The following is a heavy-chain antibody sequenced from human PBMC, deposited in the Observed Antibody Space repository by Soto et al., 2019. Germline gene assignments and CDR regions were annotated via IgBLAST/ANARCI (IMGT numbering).Heavy chain of an antibody. CDR1: GFTFTSYG. CDR2: VSAYNGYT. Sequence: QVQLVQSGAEVKKPGASVKVSCKASGFTFTSYGFSWVRQAPGEGLEWMGWVSAYNGYTTYAQKLQGRVTMTTDTSTSTAYMELRSLRSDDTAVYYCARAGRSRAVALFDSWGQGTLVTVSS. CDR3: ARAGRSRAVALFDS. D-gene: IGHD6-19*01. J-gene: IGHJ4*02. V-gene: IGHV1-18*01.